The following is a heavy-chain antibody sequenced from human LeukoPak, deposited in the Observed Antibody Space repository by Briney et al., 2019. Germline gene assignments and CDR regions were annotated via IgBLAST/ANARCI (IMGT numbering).Heavy chain of an antibody. D-gene: IGHD3-22*01. V-gene: IGHV4-34*01. Sequence: PSETLSLTCAVYGGSFSGYYWSWIRQPPGKGLEWIGEINHSGSTNYNPSLKSRVTISVDTSKNQFSLNLSSVTAADTALYYCARGVYYYDGSGYALSYFDYWGQGTLVTVSS. CDR1: GGSFSGYY. J-gene: IGHJ4*02. CDR2: INHSGST. CDR3: ARGVYYYDGSGYALSYFDY.